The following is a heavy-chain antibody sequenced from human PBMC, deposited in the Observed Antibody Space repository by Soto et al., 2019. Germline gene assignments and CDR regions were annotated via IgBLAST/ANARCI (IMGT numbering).Heavy chain of an antibody. CDR1: GFTFSSYG. CDR2: IWYDGSNK. CDR3: ARGRSSWYQYYFDY. J-gene: IGHJ4*02. V-gene: IGHV3-33*08. D-gene: IGHD6-13*01. Sequence: GGSLRLSCAASGFTFSSYGMHWVRQAPGKGLEWVAVIWYDGSNKYYADSVKGRFTISRDNSKNTLYLQMNSLRAEDTAVYYCARGRSSWYQYYFDYWGQGTQVSVSS.